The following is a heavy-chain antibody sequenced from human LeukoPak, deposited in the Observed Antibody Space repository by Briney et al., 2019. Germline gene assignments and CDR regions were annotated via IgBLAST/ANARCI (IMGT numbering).Heavy chain of an antibody. CDR3: AREEGGRYSSSWYGYYYYYYMDV. J-gene: IGHJ6*03. V-gene: IGHV4-39*07. CDR1: GGSVNSSSYY. CDR2: IYYSGST. Sequence: SETLSLTCTVSGGSVNSSSYYWGWIRQPPGKGLEWVGNIYYSGSTYYNPSLKSRVTISVDASKNQFSLKLSSVTAADTAVYYCAREEGGRYSSSWYGYYYYYYMDVWGKGTTVTVSS. D-gene: IGHD6-13*01.